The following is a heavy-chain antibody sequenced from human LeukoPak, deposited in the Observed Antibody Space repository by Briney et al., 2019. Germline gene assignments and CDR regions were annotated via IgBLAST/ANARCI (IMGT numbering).Heavy chain of an antibody. CDR3: AKTSPGYSSSWYWDYYYYMDV. CDR2: IYHSGST. D-gene: IGHD6-13*01. J-gene: IGHJ6*03. CDR1: GYSISSGYY. Sequence: SETLSLTCTVSGYSISSGYYWGWIRQPPGKGLEWIGSIYHSGSTYYNPSLKSRVTISVDTSKNQFSLKLSSVTAADTAVYYCAKTSPGYSSSWYWDYYYYMDVWGKGTTVTVSS. V-gene: IGHV4-38-2*02.